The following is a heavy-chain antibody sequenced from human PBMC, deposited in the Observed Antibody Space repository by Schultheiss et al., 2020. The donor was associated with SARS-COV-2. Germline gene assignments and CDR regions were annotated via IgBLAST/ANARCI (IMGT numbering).Heavy chain of an antibody. J-gene: IGHJ5*02. V-gene: IGHV4-59*11. D-gene: IGHD3-9*01. CDR3: ARGLFYSNWFDP. Sequence: GSLRLSCTVSGGSITSHYWSWIRQPPGKGLEWIGYIYSSGVTKYNPSLKSRVTISVDTSKNQFSLKLSSVTAADTAFYYCARGLFYSNWFDPWGQGALVTVSS. CDR2: IYSSGVT. CDR1: GGSITSHY.